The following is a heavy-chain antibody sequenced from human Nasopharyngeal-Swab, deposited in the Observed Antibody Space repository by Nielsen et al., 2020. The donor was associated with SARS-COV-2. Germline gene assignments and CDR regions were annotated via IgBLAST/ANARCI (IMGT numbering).Heavy chain of an antibody. CDR3: ARDLFYYYDSSGYL. CDR1: GFTFSSYS. CDR2: ISRSSYI. V-gene: IGHV3-21*01. Sequence: GGPLRLSCAASGFTFSSYSMNWVRQAPGKGLEWVSSISRSSYIYYADSVKGRFNISRDNAKNSLYLQMNSLRAEDTAVYYCARDLFYYYDSSGYLGGQGTLVTVSS. J-gene: IGHJ4*02. D-gene: IGHD3-22*01.